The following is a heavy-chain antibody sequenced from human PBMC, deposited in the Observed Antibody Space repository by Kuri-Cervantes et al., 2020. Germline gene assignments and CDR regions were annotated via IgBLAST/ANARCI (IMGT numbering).Heavy chain of an antibody. CDR3: ARDREYYYYGMDV. J-gene: IGHJ6*02. Sequence: GSLRLSCAASGFTFSSYSMNWVRQAPGKGLEWVAVISYDGSNKYYADFVKGRFTISRDNSKNTLYLQMNSLRVEDTAVYYCARDREYYYYGMDVWGQGTPVTVSS. V-gene: IGHV3-30*03. CDR1: GFTFSSYS. D-gene: IGHD2/OR15-2a*01. CDR2: ISYDGSNK.